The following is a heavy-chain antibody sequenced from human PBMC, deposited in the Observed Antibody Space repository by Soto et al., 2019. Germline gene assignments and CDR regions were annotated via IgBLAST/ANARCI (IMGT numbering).Heavy chain of an antibody. V-gene: IGHV2-5*02. CDR1: GFSLSTSGVG. Sequence: QITLQESGPTLVKPTQTLTLTCTFSGFSLSTSGVGVGWIRQPPGKALEWLALIYWDDDKRYSPSLKSRLTITQDPSKNQVVLTMTNMVPVDTATYYCALGGYYYDSIGYLNLDTFDYWGQGTLVTVSS. CDR3: ALGGYYYDSIGYLNLDTFDY. J-gene: IGHJ4*02. D-gene: IGHD3-22*01. CDR2: IYWDDDK.